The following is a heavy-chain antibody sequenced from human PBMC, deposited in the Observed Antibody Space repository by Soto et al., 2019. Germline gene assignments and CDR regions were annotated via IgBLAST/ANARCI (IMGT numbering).Heavy chain of an antibody. D-gene: IGHD3-22*01. J-gene: IGHJ4*02. CDR2: INAGNGNT. CDR1: GYTFTSYA. V-gene: IGHV1-3*01. Sequence: ASVKVSCKASGYTFTSYAMHWVRQAPGQRLEWMGWINAGNGNTKYSQKFQGRVTITRDTSASTAYMELSSLRSEDTAVYYCARGSGYYYWDDYWGQGTLVIGSP. CDR3: ARGSGYYYWDDY.